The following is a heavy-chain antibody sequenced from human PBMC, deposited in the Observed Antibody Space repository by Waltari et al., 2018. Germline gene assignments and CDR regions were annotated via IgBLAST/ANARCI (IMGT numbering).Heavy chain of an antibody. Sequence: QVQLQESVPGLVKPSETLSLTCPVAGGSISSYYRSGLRQPAGKGLEWIWRIYTSGSTNYHPSLKSRVTMSVDTSKNQFSLKLSSVTAADTAVYYCARAKADSSGYYRRSGAFDIWGQGTMVTVSS. CDR2: IYTSGST. D-gene: IGHD3-22*01. CDR3: ARAKADSSGYYRRSGAFDI. CDR1: GGSISSYY. J-gene: IGHJ3*02. V-gene: IGHV4-4*07.